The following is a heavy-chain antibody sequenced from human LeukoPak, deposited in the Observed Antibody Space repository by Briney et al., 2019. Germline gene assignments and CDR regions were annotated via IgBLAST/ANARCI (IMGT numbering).Heavy chain of an antibody. CDR1: GGSISSGGYS. V-gene: IGHV4-30-2*01. CDR2: IYHSGSP. J-gene: IGHJ4*02. D-gene: IGHD6-13*01. Sequence: SQTLSLTCAVSGGSISSGGYSWCWIRQPPGKGLEWIGYIYHSGSPYYNPSLKSRVTISVDRSKNQFSLKLSSVTAADTAVYYCARVHTTSSRSGAFDYWGQGTLVTVSS. CDR3: ARVHTTSSRSGAFDY.